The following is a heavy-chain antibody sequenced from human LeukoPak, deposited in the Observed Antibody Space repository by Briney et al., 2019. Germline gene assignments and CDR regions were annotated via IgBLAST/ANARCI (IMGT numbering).Heavy chain of an antibody. CDR2: ISGSGGST. J-gene: IGHJ6*03. D-gene: IGHD3-3*01. V-gene: IGHV3-23*01. Sequence: PGGSLRLSCAASGFTFSSYAMSWVRQAPGKGLEWVSAISGSGGSTYYADSVKGRFTISRDNSKNTLYLQMNSLRAEDTAVYYCAKATNYDFWSGHYYYYVDVWGKGTTVTVSS. CDR3: AKATNYDFWSGHYYYYVDV. CDR1: GFTFSSYA.